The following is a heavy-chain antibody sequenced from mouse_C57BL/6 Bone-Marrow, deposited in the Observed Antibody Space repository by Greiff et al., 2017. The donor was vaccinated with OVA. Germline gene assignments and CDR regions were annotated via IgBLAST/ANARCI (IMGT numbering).Heavy chain of an antibody. CDR2: ISYDGSN. V-gene: IGHV3-6*01. CDR1: GYSITSGYY. Sequence: VQLQQSGPGLVKPSQSLSLTCSVTGYSITSGYYWNWIRQFPGNKLEWMGYISYDGSNNYNPSLKNRISITRDTSKNQFFLKLNSVTTEDTATYYCARWGFLDYWGQGTTLTVSS. J-gene: IGHJ2*01. CDR3: ARWGFLDY.